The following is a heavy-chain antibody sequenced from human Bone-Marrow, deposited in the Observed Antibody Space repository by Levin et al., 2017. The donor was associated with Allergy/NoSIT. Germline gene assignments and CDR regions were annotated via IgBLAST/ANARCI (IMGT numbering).Heavy chain of an antibody. CDR1: GFTFSDYY. CDR3: ASWGPIWNPIGY. CDR2: ISSSGSTI. Sequence: GESLKISCAASGFTFSDYYMSWIRQAPGKGLEWVSYISSSGSTIYYADSVKGRFTISRDNAKNSLYLQMNSLRAEDTAVYYCASWGPIWNPIGYWGQGTLVTVSS. V-gene: IGHV3-11*01. J-gene: IGHJ4*02. D-gene: IGHD1-1*01.